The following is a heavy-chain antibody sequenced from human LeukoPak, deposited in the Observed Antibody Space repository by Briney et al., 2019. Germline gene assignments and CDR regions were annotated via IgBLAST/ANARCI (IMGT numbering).Heavy chain of an antibody. J-gene: IGHJ3*01. Sequence: GGSLRLSCAASGFSFNTYNMNWVRQAPGKGREWVSSITSSSSYIHYAGSVKARFTITRDNAKNSLYLQMNSLRAEDTAVYYCARAAVRGVVVDAFDLWGQGTMVTVSS. V-gene: IGHV3-21*01. CDR2: ITSSSSYI. CDR3: ARAAVRGVVVDAFDL. CDR1: GFSFNTYN. D-gene: IGHD3-10*01.